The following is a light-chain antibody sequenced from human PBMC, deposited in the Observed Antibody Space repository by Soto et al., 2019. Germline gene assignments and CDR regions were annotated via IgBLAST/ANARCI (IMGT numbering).Light chain of an antibody. CDR2: AAS. CDR3: QLPGSYLSN. Sequence: SSVSAAERERITSSCRASQDIAIYLAWYQQKPGEAPKLLTYAASTLHCGVPSRFSVSGSGTDFALTFALLQAEDFATYYCQLPGSYLSNFAGGTKVDIK. CDR1: QDIAIY. V-gene: IGKV1-9*01. J-gene: IGKJ4*01.